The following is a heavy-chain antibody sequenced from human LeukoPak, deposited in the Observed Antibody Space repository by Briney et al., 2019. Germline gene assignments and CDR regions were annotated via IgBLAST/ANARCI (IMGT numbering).Heavy chain of an antibody. CDR2: IYHSGST. V-gene: IGHV4-39*01. CDR3: ARNVVSASGWNLDYFDY. J-gene: IGHJ4*02. D-gene: IGHD6-19*01. Sequence: PSETLSLTCTVSGGSISSGSHYWGWIRHPPGKGLEWIGGIYHSGSTYFNPSLRSRVTVSVDTSNNQFSLKLSSVTAADTAVYYCARNVVSASGWNLDYFDYWGQGTLVTVSS. CDR1: GGSISSGSHY.